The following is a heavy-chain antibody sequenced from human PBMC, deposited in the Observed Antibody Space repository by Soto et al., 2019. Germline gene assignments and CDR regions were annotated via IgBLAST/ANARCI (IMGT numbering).Heavy chain of an antibody. V-gene: IGHV3-23*01. CDR2: ISGSGGST. CDR3: AKFGQWLVGYLDY. J-gene: IGHJ4*02. CDR1: GFTFSSYA. D-gene: IGHD6-19*01. Sequence: VGSLRLSCAASGFTFSSYAMSSVRQAPGKGLEWVSAISGSGGSTYYADSVKVRFTISRDNSKNTLYLQMNSLRDEDTAVYYCAKFGQWLVGYLDYWGQGTLVTVNS.